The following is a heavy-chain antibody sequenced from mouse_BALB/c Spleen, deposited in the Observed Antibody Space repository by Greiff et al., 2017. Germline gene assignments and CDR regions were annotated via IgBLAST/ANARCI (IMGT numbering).Heavy chain of an antibody. V-gene: IGHV5-4*02. CDR1: GFTFSDYY. CDR3: ARGDGSSYRFDY. CDR2: LSDGGSYT. Sequence: DVHLVESGGGLVKPGGSLKLSCAASGFTFSDYYMYWVRQTPEKRLEWVATLSDGGSYTYYPDSVKGRFTISRDNAKNNLYLQMSSLKSEDTAMDYCARGDGSSYRFDYWGQGTTLTVSS. J-gene: IGHJ2*01. D-gene: IGHD1-1*01.